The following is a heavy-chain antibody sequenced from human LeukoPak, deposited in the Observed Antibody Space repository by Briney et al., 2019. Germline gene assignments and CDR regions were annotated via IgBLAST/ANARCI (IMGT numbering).Heavy chain of an antibody. D-gene: IGHD1-26*01. Sequence: PSETLSLTCTVSGGSISSSSYYWGWIRQPPGKGLEWIGSIYYSGSTDCIPSLKSRVTISVDTSKNQVSLKLNSVTAADTAIYYCARGSYGWFDPWGQGTLVTVSS. J-gene: IGHJ5*02. CDR3: ARGSYGWFDP. CDR2: IYYSGST. V-gene: IGHV4-39*07. CDR1: GGSISSSSYY.